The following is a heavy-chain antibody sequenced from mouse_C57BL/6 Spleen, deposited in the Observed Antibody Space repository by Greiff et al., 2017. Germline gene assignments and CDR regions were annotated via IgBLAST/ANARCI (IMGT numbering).Heavy chain of an antibody. CDR1: GYTFTSYW. J-gene: IGHJ2*01. CDR2: IYPGSGST. V-gene: IGHV1-55*01. D-gene: IGHD1-1*01. CDR3: ARRRYGSSYFDY. Sequence: QVQLQQPGAELVKPGASVKMSCKASGYTFTSYWITWVKQRPGQGLEWIGDIYPGSGSTKYNEKFKSKATLTVDTSSSTAYMQLSSLTSEDSAVYYCARRRYGSSYFDYWGQGTTLTVSS.